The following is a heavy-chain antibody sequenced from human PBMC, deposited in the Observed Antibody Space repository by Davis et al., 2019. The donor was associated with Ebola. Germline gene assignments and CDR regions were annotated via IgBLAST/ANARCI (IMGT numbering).Heavy chain of an antibody. CDR2: ISAYNGNT. D-gene: IGHD3-3*01. V-gene: IGHV1-18*01. Sequence: ASVKVSCKASGGTFSSYAISWVRQAPGQGLEWMGWISAYNGNTNYAQKLQGRVTMTTDTSTSTAYMELRSLRSDDTAVYYCARDLDFWRRGNWFDPWGQGTLVTVSS. CDR1: GGTFSSYA. J-gene: IGHJ5*02. CDR3: ARDLDFWRRGNWFDP.